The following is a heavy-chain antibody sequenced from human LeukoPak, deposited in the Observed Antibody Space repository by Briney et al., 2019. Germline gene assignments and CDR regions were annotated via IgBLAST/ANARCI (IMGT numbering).Heavy chain of an antibody. D-gene: IGHD6-13*01. CDR1: GFTFSSYG. J-gene: IGHJ4*02. CDR3: ARIVIAAAGREDY. Sequence: GRSLRLSCAASGFTFSSYGMHWVRQAPGKGLEWVAVISYDGSNKYYADSVKGRFTISRDNSKNTLYLQMNSLRVEDTAVYYCARIVIAAAGREDYWGQGTLVTVSS. CDR2: ISYDGSNK. V-gene: IGHV3-30*03.